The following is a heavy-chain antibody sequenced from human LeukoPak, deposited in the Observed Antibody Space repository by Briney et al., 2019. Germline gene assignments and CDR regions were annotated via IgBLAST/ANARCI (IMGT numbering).Heavy chain of an antibody. J-gene: IGHJ5*02. V-gene: IGHV4-39*01. Sequence: SETLSLTCTVSGGSISSSSYYWGWIRQPPGKGLEWIGSIYYSGSTNYNPSLKSRVTISVNTSKNQFSLKLSSVTAADTAVYYCARQSRSANWFDPWGQGTLVTVSS. CDR3: ARQSRSANWFDP. CDR2: IYYSGST. D-gene: IGHD5-24*01. CDR1: GGSISSSSYY.